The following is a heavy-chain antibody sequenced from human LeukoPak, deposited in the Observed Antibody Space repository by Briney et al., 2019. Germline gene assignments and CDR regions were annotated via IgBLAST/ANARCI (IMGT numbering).Heavy chain of an antibody. CDR1: GGSVSRDN. Sequence: SETLSFTCAVSGGSVSRDNWRWIRQPPGKGLEWTGNINYSGSTYYNPSLKSRVTIFVDTSKNQFSLKVTSVTAADTAVYFCARRVTGDLRRLYYSGHGTLVTVSS. J-gene: IGHJ4*03. CDR3: ARRVTGDLRRLYY. V-gene: IGHV4-59*04. D-gene: IGHD7-27*01. CDR2: INYSGST.